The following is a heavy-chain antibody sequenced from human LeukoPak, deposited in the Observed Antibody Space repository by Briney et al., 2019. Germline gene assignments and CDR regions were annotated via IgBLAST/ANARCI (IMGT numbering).Heavy chain of an antibody. D-gene: IGHD3-3*01. CDR1: GFTFSSYS. CDR3: ARPSFGVVVWAFDI. V-gene: IGHV3-21*01. CDR2: ISSSSSYI. Sequence: GGSLRLSCAASGFTFSSYSMNWVRQAPGKGLEWVSSISSSSSYIYYADSVKGRFTISRDNAKNSLYLQMNSLRAEDTAVYYCARPSFGVVVWAFDIWGQGTMVTVSS. J-gene: IGHJ3*02.